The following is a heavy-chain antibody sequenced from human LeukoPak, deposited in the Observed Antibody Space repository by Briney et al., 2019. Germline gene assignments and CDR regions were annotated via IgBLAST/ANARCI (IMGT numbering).Heavy chain of an antibody. J-gene: IGHJ6*02. Sequence: PGGSLRLSCAASGFTVSSNYMSWVRQAPGKGLEWVSVIYSGGSTYYADSVKGRFTISRDNSKNTLYLQMNSLRAEDTAVYYCARDLTRGPYYCYGMDVWGQGATVTVSS. CDR1: GFTVSSNY. V-gene: IGHV3-53*01. CDR3: ARDLTRGPYYCYGMDV. D-gene: IGHD3-10*01. CDR2: IYSGGST.